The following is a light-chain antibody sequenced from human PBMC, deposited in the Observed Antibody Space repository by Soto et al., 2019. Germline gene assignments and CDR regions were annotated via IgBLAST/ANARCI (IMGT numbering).Light chain of an antibody. CDR3: QQYGSSPYT. V-gene: IGKV3-20*01. Sequence: EIVLPQSPGTLSLSPGERATLSCRASQSVSSSYLAGYQQKPGQAPRLLIYGASSRANGIPAMFSGSGSGTDFTLSISRLEPEDFAVYYCQQYGSSPYTFGQGTKLEIK. CDR2: GAS. CDR1: QSVSSSY. J-gene: IGKJ2*01.